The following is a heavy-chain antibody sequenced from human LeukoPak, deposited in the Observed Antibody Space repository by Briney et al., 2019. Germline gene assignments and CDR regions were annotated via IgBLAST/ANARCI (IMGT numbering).Heavy chain of an antibody. Sequence: ASVKVSCKVSGYTLTELSMHWVRQAPGKGLEWMGGFDPENGETIYAQKFQGRVTMTEDTSTDTAYMELSSLRSEDTASYYCATEAIVERRGSGTYYNSGAFDIWSLGTMVTVSS. CDR3: ATEAIVERRGSGTYYNSGAFDI. CDR2: FDPENGET. V-gene: IGHV1-24*01. D-gene: IGHD3-10*01. J-gene: IGHJ3*02. CDR1: GYTLTELS.